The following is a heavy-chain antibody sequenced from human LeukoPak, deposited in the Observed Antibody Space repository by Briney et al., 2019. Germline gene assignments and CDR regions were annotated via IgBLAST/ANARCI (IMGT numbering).Heavy chain of an antibody. J-gene: IGHJ1*01. Sequence: GGSLRLSCEGSGFIFSNYWMSWVRQAPGKGLEWVANIQQHGSETYYGDSVKGRFTISRDNAKNSLYLQLNSLRAEDTAVYYCATYSSSNGREFQYWGQGTLVTVSS. V-gene: IGHV3-7*01. CDR1: GFIFSNYW. CDR2: IQQHGSET. CDR3: ATYSSSNGREFQY. D-gene: IGHD2-2*01.